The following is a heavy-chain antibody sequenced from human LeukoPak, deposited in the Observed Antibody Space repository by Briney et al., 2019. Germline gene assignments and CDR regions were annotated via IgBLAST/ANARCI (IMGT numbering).Heavy chain of an antibody. Sequence: GGSLRLSCAASGFIFSTYAFHWVRQAPGTGLEWVAVISSDGKSKIYADSVKGRFTISRDNSKNTLFLQMNSLRTEDTAVYYCARDPMADFDYWGQGALVTVSS. J-gene: IGHJ4*02. D-gene: IGHD2-8*01. V-gene: IGHV3-30*04. CDR3: ARDPMADFDY. CDR2: ISSDGKSK. CDR1: GFIFSTYA.